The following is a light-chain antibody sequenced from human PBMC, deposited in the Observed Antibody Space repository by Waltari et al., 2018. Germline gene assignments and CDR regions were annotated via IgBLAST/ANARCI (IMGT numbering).Light chain of an antibody. J-gene: IGLJ1*01. V-gene: IGLV1-47*01. CDR3: AAWDDSLSALYV. CDR2: WNN. Sequence: QSVLTQPPSASGTTGQRVTISCSGSSSNIGSNYVYWYQQLPGTAPKLLIYWNNQRPSVFPDRFSGSKSGTSASLAISGLRSEDGADYYCAAWDDSLSALYVFGTGTKVTVL. CDR1: SSNIGSNY.